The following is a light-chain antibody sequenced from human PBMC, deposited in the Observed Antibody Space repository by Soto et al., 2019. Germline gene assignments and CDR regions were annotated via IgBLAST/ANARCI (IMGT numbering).Light chain of an antibody. J-gene: IGKJ4*01. V-gene: IGKV1-17*03. Sequence: DLQINQCPSAMCASVGDRVTITCRSSQGIRNYLAWFQQKPGKAPKLLIYDASSLESGVPSRFSGSGSGTEFTLTISILQPDDFVRYCCQQDNCHPLTFGEGTRVDIK. CDR1: QGIRNY. CDR3: QQDNCHPLT. CDR2: DAS.